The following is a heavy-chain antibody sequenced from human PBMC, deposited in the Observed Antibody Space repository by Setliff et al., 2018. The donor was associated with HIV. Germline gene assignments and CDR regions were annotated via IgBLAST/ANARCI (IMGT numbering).Heavy chain of an antibody. CDR3: ARASLYYFDSTGHLFRALENRGPNGYGFDV. J-gene: IGHJ3*01. CDR1: GGSISSGTYY. CDR2: TYTSGSA. D-gene: IGHD3-22*01. V-gene: IGHV4-61*09. Sequence: KPSETLSLTCNVSGGSISSGTYYWSWIRQPAGKGLEWIGHTYTSGSANYNPSLKSRVTISVDTSKNQLSLKLSSVTAADTAVYFCARASLYYFDSTGHLFRALENRGPNGYGFDVWGQGTMVTVS.